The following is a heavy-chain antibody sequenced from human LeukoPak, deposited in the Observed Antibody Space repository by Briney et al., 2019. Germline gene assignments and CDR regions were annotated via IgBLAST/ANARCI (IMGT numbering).Heavy chain of an antibody. CDR3: ATQDSSHY. V-gene: IGHV4-39*01. J-gene: IGHJ4*02. Sequence: PSETLSLTCTVSGDSVSSTNYYWGWIRQPPGRGLEWIASIRYSESAYYSPSLKSRATISVDTSKNQFSLRLRSLTATDTAVYYCATQDSSHYWGQGTLVTVSS. CDR2: IRYSESA. D-gene: IGHD3-22*01. CDR1: GDSVSSTNYY.